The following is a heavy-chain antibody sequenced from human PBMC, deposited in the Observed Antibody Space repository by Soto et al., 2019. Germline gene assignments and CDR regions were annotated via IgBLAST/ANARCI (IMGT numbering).Heavy chain of an antibody. CDR3: ARDSLGGNSVYYYYGMDV. CDR1: GFTFSSYG. D-gene: IGHD2-21*02. J-gene: IGHJ6*02. V-gene: IGHV3-33*01. Sequence: QVQLVESGGGVVQPGRSLRLSCAASGFTFSSYGMHWVRQAPGKGLEWVAVIWYDGSNKYYADSVKGRFTISRDNSKNTLYLQMNSLRAEDTAVYYCARDSLGGNSVYYYYGMDVWGQGTTVTVSS. CDR2: IWYDGSNK.